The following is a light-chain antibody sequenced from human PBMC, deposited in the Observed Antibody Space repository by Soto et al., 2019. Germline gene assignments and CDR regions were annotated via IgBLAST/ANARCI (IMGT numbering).Light chain of an antibody. J-gene: IGKJ4*01. CDR3: QQRRNWPPLT. Sequence: EIVLTQSPATLSLSPGERATLSCRASQSVSFYLAWYQQKPGQAPRLLIYDASNRATGIPARFRGSGSGTDFTLTISSLEPEDFAVYYCQQRRNWPPLTFGGGTKVEIK. CDR1: QSVSFY. V-gene: IGKV3-11*01. CDR2: DAS.